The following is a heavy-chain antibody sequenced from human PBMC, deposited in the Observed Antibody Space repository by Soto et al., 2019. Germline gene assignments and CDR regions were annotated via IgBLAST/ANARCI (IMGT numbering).Heavy chain of an antibody. CDR2: IYTSGST. CDR3: ARTSRTAENPGSGSCYYGMDF. Sequence: PSETLSLTCTASGGSISSYYWSWIRQPAGKGLEWIGRIYTSGSTNYNPSLKSRVTMSVDTSKNQFSLKLSSVTAADTAVYYCARTSRTAENPGSGSCYYGMDFWRQGTTVTVSS. J-gene: IGHJ6*02. D-gene: IGHD1-1*01. CDR1: GGSISSYY. V-gene: IGHV4-4*07.